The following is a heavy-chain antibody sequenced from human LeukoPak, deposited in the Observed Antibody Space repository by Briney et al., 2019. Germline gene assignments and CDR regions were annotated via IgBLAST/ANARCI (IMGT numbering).Heavy chain of an antibody. V-gene: IGHV4-59*01. CDR1: GGSRITYY. D-gene: IGHD6-19*01. CDR3: ARASPGIAVAGTVGWFDP. CDR2: IYYNGNT. J-gene: IGHJ5*02. Sequence: PSETLSLTCTVSGGSRITYYWGWIRQPPGKGLEWIGYIYYNGNTNYNPSLKGRVTISVDTSKNQFSLKLSSVTAADTAVYYCARASPGIAVAGTVGWFDPWGQGTLVTVSS.